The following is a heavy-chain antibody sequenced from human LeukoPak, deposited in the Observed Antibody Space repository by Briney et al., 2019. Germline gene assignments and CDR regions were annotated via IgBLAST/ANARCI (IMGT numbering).Heavy chain of an antibody. CDR3: TKDWSAAY. CDR2: ITPDGSDT. J-gene: IGHJ4*02. D-gene: IGHD2-15*01. Sequence: PGGSLRFSCAASGFTFTNYPMTWVRQAPGKGLEWVSAITPDGSDTKYADSVKGRSTISRDNSKNPLFLQMNSLRVEDTAVYYCTKDWSAAYWGQGTLVTVSS. CDR1: GFTFTNYP. V-gene: IGHV3-23*01.